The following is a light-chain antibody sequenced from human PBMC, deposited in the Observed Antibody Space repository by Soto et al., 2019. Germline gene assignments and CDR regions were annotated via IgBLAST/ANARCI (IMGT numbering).Light chain of an antibody. CDR3: QVWDSSSEVV. CDR2: YDN. V-gene: IGLV3-21*04. CDR1: NIGSKS. J-gene: IGLJ2*01. Sequence: SSELTQPPSVSVAPGKTARITCGGNNIGSKSVHWYQQKPGQAPVLVIYYDNDRPSGIPERFSGSNSGNTATLTISRVEAGDEADYYCQVWDSSSEVVFGGGTQLTVL.